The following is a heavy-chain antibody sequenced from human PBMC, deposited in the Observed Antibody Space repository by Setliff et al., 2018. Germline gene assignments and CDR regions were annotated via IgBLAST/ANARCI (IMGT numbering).Heavy chain of an antibody. CDR1: GGSISSYS. CDR3: ARGDFYYYFYMDV. J-gene: IGHJ6*03. V-gene: IGHV4-59*01. Sequence: SETLSLTCNVSGGSISSYSWSWIRQAPGKGLEWIGYLYYSGNTNYNPSLKSRVTISGDTSQNYFSLKLTSVTEADTAVYYCARGDFYYYFYMDVWGKGTTVTVSS. CDR2: LYYSGNT.